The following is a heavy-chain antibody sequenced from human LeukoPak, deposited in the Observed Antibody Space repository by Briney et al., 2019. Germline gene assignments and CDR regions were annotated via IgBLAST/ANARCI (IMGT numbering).Heavy chain of an antibody. CDR1: GIVFSNTA. J-gene: IGHJ5*02. Sequence: TGGSLRLSCAASGIVFSNTAMNWARQSPGRGLEWVSAISGGDENTFYADSVKGRFTISRDNSKNTLYLQMNSLRADDTAIYYCGKGGGQYSSGPEFDPRGQGALVTVSS. V-gene: IGHV3-23*01. CDR2: ISGGDENT. D-gene: IGHD6-19*01. CDR3: GKGGGQYSSGPEFDP.